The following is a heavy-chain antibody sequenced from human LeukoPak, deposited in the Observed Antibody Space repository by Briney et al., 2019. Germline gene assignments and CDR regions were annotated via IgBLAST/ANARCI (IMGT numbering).Heavy chain of an antibody. CDR2: IYYNGST. V-gene: IGHV4-30-4*08. D-gene: IGHD3-10*01. Sequence: SQTLSLTCTVSGGSISSGDYYWSWIRQPPGKGLEWIGYIYYNGSTYYNPSLKSRVTISVDTSKNQFSLKLSSVPAADPPLYFCARTSLGGAWFDPWGQGTLVTVSS. CDR3: ARTSLGGAWFDP. J-gene: IGHJ5*02. CDR1: GGSISSGDYY.